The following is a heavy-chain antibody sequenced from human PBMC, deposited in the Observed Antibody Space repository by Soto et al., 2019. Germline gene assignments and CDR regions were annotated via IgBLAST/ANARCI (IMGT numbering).Heavy chain of an antibody. CDR3: AKRPLSIIPFEY. V-gene: IGHV3-23*01. CDR1: GFTFSSYA. CDR2: IRAGGGST. J-gene: IGHJ4*02. D-gene: IGHD2-21*01. Sequence: EVQLLESGGGLVQPGGSLRLSCAASGFTFSSYARSGVRQAPGKGLEWVSTIRAGGGSTDYRNAVKCRFTGSRDNSKNMLYMQMNSLRAEDTAVYYCAKRPLSIIPFEYWGLRPMLTASS.